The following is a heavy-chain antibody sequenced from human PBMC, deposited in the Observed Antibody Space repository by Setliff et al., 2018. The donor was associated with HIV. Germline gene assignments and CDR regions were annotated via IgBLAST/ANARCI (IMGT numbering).Heavy chain of an antibody. CDR1: GYTLSTYG. V-gene: IGHV1-18*01. CDR2: ISAHSGYA. CDR3: ATQRDIVMVPGQGGFDI. J-gene: IGHJ3*02. D-gene: IGHD2-2*01. Sequence: GASVKVSCKASGYTLSTYGISWVRQAPGQGLEWMGWISAHSGYAKSAQKFQGRVTMDTDTSTNTAYMELKSLRSDDTAMYYCATQRDIVMVPGQGGFDIWAQGTMVTVSS.